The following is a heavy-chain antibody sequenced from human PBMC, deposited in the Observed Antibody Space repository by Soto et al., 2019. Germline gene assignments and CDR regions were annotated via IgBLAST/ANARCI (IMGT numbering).Heavy chain of an antibody. CDR3: ARYKGYFDPFDI. V-gene: IGHV3-23*01. CDR1: GFSYA. J-gene: IGHJ3*02. CDR2: ISFNGAYT. D-gene: IGHD3-9*01. Sequence: QLLESGGGLVQPGGSLTLSCAASGFSYAMSWVRQAPGKGLEWVSGISFNGAYTYYADSVKGRFTISRDNSNNTLYLQMNSLRAEDTAVYYCARYKGYFDPFDIWGQGTMVTVSS.